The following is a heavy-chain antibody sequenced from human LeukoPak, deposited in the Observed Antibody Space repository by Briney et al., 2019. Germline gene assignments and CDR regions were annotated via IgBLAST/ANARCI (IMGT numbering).Heavy chain of an antibody. CDR3: VTDLHGVNWYVD. J-gene: IGHJ4*02. D-gene: IGHD1-1*01. V-gene: IGHV3-30*02. Sequence: GGSLRLSCSASGFTFASLGMHWVRQAPGKGLEWVAFVEHDGTTKYYADSVKGRFSISRDNAKDTLFLQMNSLRPDDTSMYYCVTDLHGVNWYVDWGQGTLVTVSS. CDR1: GFTFASLG. CDR2: VEHDGTTK.